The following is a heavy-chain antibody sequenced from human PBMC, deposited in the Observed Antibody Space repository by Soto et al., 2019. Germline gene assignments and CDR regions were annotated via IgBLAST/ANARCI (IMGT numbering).Heavy chain of an antibody. J-gene: IGHJ6*02. Sequence: SETLSLTCTVSGGSISSYYWSWIRQPPGKGLEWIGYIYYSGITNYNPSLKSRVTISVDTSKNQFSLKLRSVTAADTAVYYCARGEINDFWSGYHYYGMDVWGQGTPVTVYS. D-gene: IGHD3-3*01. CDR1: GGSISSYY. CDR3: ARGEINDFWSGYHYYGMDV. CDR2: IYYSGIT. V-gene: IGHV4-59*13.